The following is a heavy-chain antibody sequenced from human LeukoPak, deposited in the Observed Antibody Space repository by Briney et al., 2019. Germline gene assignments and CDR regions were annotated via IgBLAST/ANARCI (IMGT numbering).Heavy chain of an antibody. Sequence: SETLSLTCTVSGGSISSGSYYWSWIRQPAGKGLEWIGRIYTSGSTNYNPSLKSRVIISVDTSKNQFSLKLSSVTAADTAVYYCARDRHGYDSYNYFYYMDVWGKGTTVTISS. CDR1: GGSISSGSYY. J-gene: IGHJ6*03. CDR3: ARDRHGYDSYNYFYYMDV. V-gene: IGHV4-61*02. CDR2: IYTSGST. D-gene: IGHD5-12*01.